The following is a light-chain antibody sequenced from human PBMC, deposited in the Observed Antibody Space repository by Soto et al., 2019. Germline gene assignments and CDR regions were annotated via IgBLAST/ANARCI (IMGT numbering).Light chain of an antibody. V-gene: IGKV1-9*01. CDR1: QGISSY. Sequence: EIQLTQSPSFLSSSVGDRVTITCRASQGISSYLACYQQKPGKAPKLLIYAASTLQSGVPPRFSGSGAGTEFTLTISSLQPEDCATYYCQQLNSYLPYTFGQGTKLEIK. CDR2: AAS. CDR3: QQLNSYLPYT. J-gene: IGKJ2*01.